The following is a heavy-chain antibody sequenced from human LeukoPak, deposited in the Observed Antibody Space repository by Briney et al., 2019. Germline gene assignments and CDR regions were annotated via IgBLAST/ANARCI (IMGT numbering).Heavy chain of an antibody. Sequence: GETLTLSCAASGFTFSNYDIHWVRQAPGKGLEWLAVISYGGTNKYYADFVKRRFNISRDHYQGTVDLQRNPLGGEGTVVYYCVRSPTYYNMDVWGKGTTVTVSS. V-gene: IGHV3-30*03. J-gene: IGHJ6*03. CDR1: GFTFSNYD. CDR3: VRSPTYYNMDV. CDR2: ISYGGTNK.